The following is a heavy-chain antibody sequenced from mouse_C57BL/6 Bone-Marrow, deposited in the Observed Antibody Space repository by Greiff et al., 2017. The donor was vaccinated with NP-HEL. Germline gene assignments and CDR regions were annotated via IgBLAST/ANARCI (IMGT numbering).Heavy chain of an antibody. Sequence: EVQLQQSGPELVKPGASVKISCKASGYTFTDYYMNWVKQSHGKSLEWIGDINPNNGGTSYNQKFKGKATLTVDKSSSTAYMELRSLTSEDSAVYYCALLLLDYWGQGTTLTVSS. J-gene: IGHJ2*01. CDR1: GYTFTDYY. CDR2: INPNNGGT. V-gene: IGHV1-26*01. D-gene: IGHD1-1*01. CDR3: ALLLLDY.